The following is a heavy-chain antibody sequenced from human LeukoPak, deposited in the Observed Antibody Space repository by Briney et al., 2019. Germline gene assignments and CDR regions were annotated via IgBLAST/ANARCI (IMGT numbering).Heavy chain of an antibody. D-gene: IGHD2-15*01. Sequence: GGSLRLSCAASGFTFSSYSMNWVRQAPGKGLEWVSSISSSSSYIYYADSVKGRFTISRDNAKNSLYLQMTSLRAEDTAVYYCARMVAAIGVDYWGQGTLVTVSS. V-gene: IGHV3-21*01. CDR3: ARMVAAIGVDY. CDR1: GFTFSSYS. CDR2: ISSSSSYI. J-gene: IGHJ4*02.